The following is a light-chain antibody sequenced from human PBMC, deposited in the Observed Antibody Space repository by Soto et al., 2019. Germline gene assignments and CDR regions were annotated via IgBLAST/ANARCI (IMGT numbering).Light chain of an antibody. CDR1: QSINKW. Sequence: DIKMTQSPSTLSASPGDRVIITCRASQSINKWLAWYQQRPGEAPKLLIYQASHLQSGVPSRFSGSGSETEFSLTISSLQPADFANYYCQHYSHYPWTFGQGTKVEIK. CDR2: QAS. CDR3: QHYSHYPWT. J-gene: IGKJ1*01. V-gene: IGKV1-5*03.